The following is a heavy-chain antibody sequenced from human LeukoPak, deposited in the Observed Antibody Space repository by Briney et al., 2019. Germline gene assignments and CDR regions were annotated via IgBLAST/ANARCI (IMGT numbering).Heavy chain of an antibody. CDR3: ARGPSVDAQQLDI. CDR2: VYYSGST. Sequence: NPSETPSLTCTVSGGSISSYYWSWIRQPPGKGLEWIGYVYYSGSTNYNPSLESRVTISVDKSKNQFSLKLSSVTAADTAVYYCARGPSVDAQQLDIWGQGTLVTVSS. CDR1: GGSISSYY. J-gene: IGHJ4*02. V-gene: IGHV4-59*12. D-gene: IGHD6-13*01.